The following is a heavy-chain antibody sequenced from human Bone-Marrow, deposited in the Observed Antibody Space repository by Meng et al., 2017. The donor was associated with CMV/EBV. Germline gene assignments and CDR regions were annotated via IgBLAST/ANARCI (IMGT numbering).Heavy chain of an antibody. CDR2: INPNSGGT. Sequence: ASVKVSCKASGYTFTGYYMHWVRQAPGQGLEWMGWINPNSGGTNYAQKFQGRVTMTRDTSISTAYMELSRLKSDDTAVYYCARDEGEGYNSTPYYWGQGTRVT. V-gene: IGHV1-2*02. CDR1: GYTFTGYY. CDR3: ARDEGEGYNSTPYY. D-gene: IGHD5-24*01. J-gene: IGHJ4*02.